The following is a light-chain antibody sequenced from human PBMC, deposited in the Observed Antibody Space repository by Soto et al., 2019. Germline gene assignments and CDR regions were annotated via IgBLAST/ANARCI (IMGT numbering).Light chain of an antibody. CDR2: GAS. V-gene: IGKV3D-15*01. Sequence: EIVMTQSPATLSVSPGGRATLSCRASQSVSSNLAWYRQRPGQAPRLLIYGASTRATGIPARFSGSGSGTEVTLTISSLQSEDSAVYYCQQYHHWPPLTFGGGTKVEIK. CDR3: QQYHHWPPLT. CDR1: QSVSSN. J-gene: IGKJ4*01.